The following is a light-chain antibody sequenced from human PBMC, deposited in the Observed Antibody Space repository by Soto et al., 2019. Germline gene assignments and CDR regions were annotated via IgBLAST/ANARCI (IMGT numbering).Light chain of an antibody. CDR2: DAS. CDR1: QSVNSN. J-gene: IGKJ4*01. Sequence: EIVMTQSPATLSVSPGERATLSCRASQSVNSNMAWYQQNPGQAPSLLIFDASTRATGIPARFSGSGSGTEFTLTISSLQSEDSAVYYCQQYSDWPPVTFGGGTKVDI. CDR3: QQYSDWPPVT. V-gene: IGKV3D-15*01.